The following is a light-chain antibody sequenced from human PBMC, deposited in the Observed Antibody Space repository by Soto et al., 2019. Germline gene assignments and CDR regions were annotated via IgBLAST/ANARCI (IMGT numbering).Light chain of an antibody. CDR2: GAS. V-gene: IGKV3-20*01. CDR3: QQAHRFPCT. CDR1: QSVSSSA. J-gene: IGKJ3*01. Sequence: EIVLTQSPATLSLSPGERATLSCRASQSVSSSALAWYQQKPGQAPRRLIYGASSRATGIPDRFSGSGSGSDFTLTISRLEPEDFETYFCQQAHRFPCTFGPGTTVDIK.